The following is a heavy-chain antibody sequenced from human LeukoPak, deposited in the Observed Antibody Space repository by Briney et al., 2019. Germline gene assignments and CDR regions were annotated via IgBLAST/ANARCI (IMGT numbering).Heavy chain of an antibody. V-gene: IGHV1-24*01. CDR2: FDPEDGET. CDR1: GYTLSELS. D-gene: IGHD3-10*01. CDR3: AAKSGAFDY. J-gene: IGHJ4*02. Sequence: GASVKVSCKVSGYTLSELSMHWVRQAPAKGLEWMGGFDPEDGETIYAQKFQGRVTMTEDSSTDIAYMELSSLRSKDTAVYYCAAKSGAFDYWGQGTQVTVSS.